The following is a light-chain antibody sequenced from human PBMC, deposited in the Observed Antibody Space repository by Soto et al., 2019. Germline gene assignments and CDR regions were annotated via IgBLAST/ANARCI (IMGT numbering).Light chain of an antibody. CDR1: QSVSSN. J-gene: IGKJ1*01. CDR2: GAS. V-gene: IGKV3-15*01. Sequence: EGVMTQSPATLSVSPGERATLSCRASQSVSSNLAWYQQKPGQAPRRLIYGASTRATGIPARFSGSGSGTEFTLTISSLQSEDFAVYYCQQYNNWPRTFGQGTKVDIK. CDR3: QQYNNWPRT.